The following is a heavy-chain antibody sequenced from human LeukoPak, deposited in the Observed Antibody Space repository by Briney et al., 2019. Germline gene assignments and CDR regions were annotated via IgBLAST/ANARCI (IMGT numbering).Heavy chain of an antibody. CDR2: IYYTGST. Sequence: SETLSLTCTVSGGSISSYYWSWIRQPPGKGLEWIGYIYYTGSTNYNPSLKSRVTISVDTSKNQFSLKLSSVTAADTAVYYCARRGSGSPFDYWGQGTLVTVSS. V-gene: IGHV4-59*08. CDR1: GGSISSYY. CDR3: ARRGSGSPFDY. D-gene: IGHD1-26*01. J-gene: IGHJ4*02.